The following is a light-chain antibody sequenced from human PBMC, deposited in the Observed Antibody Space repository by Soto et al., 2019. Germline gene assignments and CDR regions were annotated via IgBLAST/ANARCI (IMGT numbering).Light chain of an antibody. J-gene: IGKJ5*01. Sequence: DIVLTQSPATRSLSQGERATLSCRASQNIRTYLAWYQQKPGQAPRLLIYDASNRATGIPARFSGSGSGTDFTLTISSLEPEDFAVYYCQQRNDWPPITFGQGTRLEI. CDR1: QNIRTY. CDR2: DAS. V-gene: IGKV3-11*01. CDR3: QQRNDWPPIT.